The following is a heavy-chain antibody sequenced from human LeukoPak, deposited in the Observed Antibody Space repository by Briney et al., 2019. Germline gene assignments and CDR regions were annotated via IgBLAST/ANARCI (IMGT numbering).Heavy chain of an antibody. CDR1: GYTFTSYD. Sequence: GASVKVSCKASGYTFTSYDINWVRQATGQGLEGMGWMNSNSGNTGYAQKFQGRVTMTRNRSITTAYMELSSLRSEDTAVYYCARRHGRCSDGSCYYPDYWGQGTLVTVS. CDR2: MNSNSGNT. J-gene: IGHJ4*02. CDR3: ARRHGRCSDGSCYYPDY. V-gene: IGHV1-8*01. D-gene: IGHD2-15*01.